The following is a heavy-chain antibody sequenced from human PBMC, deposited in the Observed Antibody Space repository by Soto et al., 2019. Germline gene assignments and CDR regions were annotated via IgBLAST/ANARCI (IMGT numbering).Heavy chain of an antibody. D-gene: IGHD2-8*01. CDR1: GFTFDDYA. CDR2: ISWNSGSI. V-gene: IGHV3-9*01. CDR3: AKDLVYCTNGVCFSYFQH. J-gene: IGHJ1*01. Sequence: EVQLVESGGGLVQPGRSLRLSCAASGFTFDDYAMHWVRQAPGKGLEWVSGISWNSGSIGYADSVKGRFTISRDNAKNSLYLQMNSLRAEDTALYYCAKDLVYCTNGVCFSYFQHWGQGTLVTVSS.